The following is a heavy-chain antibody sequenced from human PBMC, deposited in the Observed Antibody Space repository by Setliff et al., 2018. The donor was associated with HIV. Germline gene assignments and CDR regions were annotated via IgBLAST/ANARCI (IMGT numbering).Heavy chain of an antibody. V-gene: IGHV1-8*02. CDR1: GYTFSTYD. J-gene: IGHJ3*02. CDR3: ASRYYNFWSGYTDAFDI. Sequence: VSCKASGYTFSTYDINWVRQATGQGLEWMGWMNPNSGNTGSADKFQGRVSMTRNTSINTAYMELSSLRSEDTAMYYCASRYYNFWSGYTDAFDIWGQGTMVTVS. D-gene: IGHD3-3*01. CDR2: MNPNSGNT.